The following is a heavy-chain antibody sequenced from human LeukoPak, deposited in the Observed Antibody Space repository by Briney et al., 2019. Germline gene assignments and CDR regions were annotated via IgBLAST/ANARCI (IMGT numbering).Heavy chain of an antibody. CDR1: GGSISSSSYY. CDR3: ARMITIFGRKAFDI. D-gene: IGHD3-3*01. Sequence: PSETLSLTCTVSGGSISSSSYYWGWIRQPPGKGLEWIGSIYYSGSTYYNPSLKSRVTISVDTSKNQFSLKLSSVTAADTAVYYCARMITIFGRKAFDIWGQGTMVTVSS. CDR2: IYYSGST. V-gene: IGHV4-39*07. J-gene: IGHJ3*02.